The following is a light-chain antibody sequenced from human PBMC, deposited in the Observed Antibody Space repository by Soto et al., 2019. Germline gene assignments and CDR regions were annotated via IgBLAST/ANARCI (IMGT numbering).Light chain of an antibody. V-gene: IGKV3-20*01. CDR2: GAS. J-gene: IGKJ1*01. CDR3: QQYDSSPRT. CDR1: QSVSSN. Sequence: EMVMTQSPATLSVSPGERATLSCRASQSVSSNLAWYQQKPGQAPRLLIYGASNRATGIPDRFSGSGSGTDFTLTISRLEPEDFAVYYCQQYDSSPRTFGQGTKVDIK.